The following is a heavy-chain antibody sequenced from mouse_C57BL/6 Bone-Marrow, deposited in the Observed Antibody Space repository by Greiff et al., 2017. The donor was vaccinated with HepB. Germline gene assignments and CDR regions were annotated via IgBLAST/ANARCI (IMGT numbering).Heavy chain of an antibody. V-gene: IGHV3-6*01. CDR1: GYSITSGYY. CDR3: ARDLFRRYGSSYWYFDV. J-gene: IGHJ1*03. Sequence: EVQLQQSGPGLVKPSQSLSLTCSVTGYSITSGYYWNWIRQFPGNKLEWMGYISYDGSNNYNPSLKNRISITRDTSKNQFFLKLNSVTTEDTATYYCARDLFRRYGSSYWYFDVWGTGTTVTVSS. CDR2: ISYDGSN. D-gene: IGHD1-1*01.